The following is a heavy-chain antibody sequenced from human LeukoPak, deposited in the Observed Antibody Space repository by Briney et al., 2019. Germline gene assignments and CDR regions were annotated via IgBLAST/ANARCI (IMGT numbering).Heavy chain of an antibody. CDR1: GFTFSNYY. Sequence: PGGSLRLSCAASGFTFSNYYMSWIRQAPGKGLEWVSYISSSGSTIYYADSVKGRFTISRDNAKNSLYLQMNSLRAEDTAVYYCASRRQPDLLTGYYNFWGQGTLVTVSS. CDR2: ISSSGSTI. J-gene: IGHJ4*02. D-gene: IGHD3-9*01. CDR3: ASRRQPDLLTGYYNF. V-gene: IGHV3-11*04.